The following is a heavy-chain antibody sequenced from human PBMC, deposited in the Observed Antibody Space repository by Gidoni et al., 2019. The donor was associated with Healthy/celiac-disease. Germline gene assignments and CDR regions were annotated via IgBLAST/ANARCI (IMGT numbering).Heavy chain of an antibody. CDR1: GGTFSSYA. CDR2: IIPILGIA. D-gene: IGHD3-22*01. J-gene: IGHJ4*02. CDR3: ALFSGYYYEGY. V-gene: IGHV1-69*04. Sequence: QVQLVQSGAAVKKPGSSVKVSCKASGGTFSSYALSWVRQAPGQGLEWMGRIIPILGIANYAQKFQGRVTITADKSTSTAYMELSSLRSEDTAVYYCALFSGYYYEGYWGQGTLVTVSS.